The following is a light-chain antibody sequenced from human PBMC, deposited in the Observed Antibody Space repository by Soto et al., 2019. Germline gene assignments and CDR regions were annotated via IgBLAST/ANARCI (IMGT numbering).Light chain of an antibody. CDR1: QGIGNY. V-gene: IGKV1-27*01. CDR2: AAS. CDR3: QKYDSAPRT. J-gene: IGKJ1*01. Sequence: DIQMTQSPSSLSASVGDRVTVTCRASQGIGNYLAWYQQKPGKVPKLLIYAASTLQSGVPSRFSGSGSGTDFTLTINSLQPEDVATYYCQKYDSAPRTFGQGTKVDI.